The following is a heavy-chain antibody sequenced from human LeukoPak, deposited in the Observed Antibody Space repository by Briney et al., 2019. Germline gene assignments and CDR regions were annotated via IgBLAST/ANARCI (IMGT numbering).Heavy chain of an antibody. CDR2: IYNSGST. J-gene: IGHJ4*02. Sequence: PSETLSLTCTVSGGSISSYYWSWIRQPTGKALEWIGHIYNSGSTNYNPSLKGRVTMSVATSKNQFSLHLSSVTAADTAVYYCARSAFLVTAPGLYYFDYWGQGTLVAVSS. V-gene: IGHV4-4*07. D-gene: IGHD6-13*01. CDR1: GGSISSYY. CDR3: ARSAFLVTAPGLYYFDY.